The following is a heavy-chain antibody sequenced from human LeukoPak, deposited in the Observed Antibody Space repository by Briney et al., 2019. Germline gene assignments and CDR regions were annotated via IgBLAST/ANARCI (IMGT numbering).Heavy chain of an antibody. J-gene: IGHJ4*02. CDR1: GFTFSSYS. D-gene: IGHD2-15*01. CDR2: ISSSSSYI. V-gene: IGHV3-21*01. Sequence: SGGSLRLSCAASGFTFSSYSMNWVRQAPGKGLEWVSSISSSSSYIYYADSVKGRFTISRDNAKNSLHLQMNSLRAEDTAVYYCARLDIVVVVAALDYWGQGTLVTVSS. CDR3: ARLDIVVVVAALDY.